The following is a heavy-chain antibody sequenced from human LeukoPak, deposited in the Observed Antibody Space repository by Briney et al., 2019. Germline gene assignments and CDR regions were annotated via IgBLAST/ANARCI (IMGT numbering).Heavy chain of an antibody. CDR2: INHSGST. Sequence: SETLSLTCTVSGGSISSYYWSWIRQPPGKGLEWIGEINHSGSTNYNPSLKSRVTISVDTSKNQFSLKLSSVTAADTAVYYCARRLLSIAARPANWFDPWGQGTLVTVSS. V-gene: IGHV4-34*01. CDR1: GGSISSYY. J-gene: IGHJ5*02. CDR3: ARRLLSIAARPANWFDP. D-gene: IGHD6-6*01.